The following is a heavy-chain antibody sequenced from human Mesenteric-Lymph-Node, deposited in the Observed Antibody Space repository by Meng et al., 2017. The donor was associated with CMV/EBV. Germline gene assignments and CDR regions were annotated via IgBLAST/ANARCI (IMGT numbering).Heavy chain of an antibody. J-gene: IGHJ4*02. CDR2: ISSSSSYI. Sequence: GESLKISCAASGFTFSTYNMNWVRQAPGKGLEWVSSISSSSSYIYYADSVKGRFTISRDNAKNTLYLQMNSLRVEDTAVYYCVRAIGSNYAYWGQGTLVTVSS. V-gene: IGHV3-21*01. CDR3: VRAIGSNYAY. CDR1: GFTFSTYN. D-gene: IGHD4-11*01.